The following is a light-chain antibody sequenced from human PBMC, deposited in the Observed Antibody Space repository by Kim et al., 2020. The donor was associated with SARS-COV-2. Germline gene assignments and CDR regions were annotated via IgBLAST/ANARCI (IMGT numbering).Light chain of an antibody. J-gene: IGLJ2*01. V-gene: IGLV1-40*01. Sequence: YEVHWYRQLPGTAPKLLIYDNSRRPSGVPDRFSGSTSVTSASLAITWLQAEDEAVYYCQSYDTGLSGIIFGGGTQLTVL. CDR3: QSYDTGLSGII. CDR2: DNS. CDR1: YE.